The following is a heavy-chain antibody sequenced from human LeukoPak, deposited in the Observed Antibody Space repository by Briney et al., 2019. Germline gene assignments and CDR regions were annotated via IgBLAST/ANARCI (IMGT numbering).Heavy chain of an antibody. V-gene: IGHV4-59*08. D-gene: IGHD1-1*01. CDR3: ARQRDYWNFAD. CDR2: IYYSGST. Sequence: SETLSLTCTVSGGSISSYYCSWIRQPPGKGLEWIGYIYYSGSTSYNPSLKSRVTISVDTSKNQFSLKLSSVTAADTAVYYCARQRDYWNFADWGQGTLVTVSS. CDR1: GGSISSYY. J-gene: IGHJ4*02.